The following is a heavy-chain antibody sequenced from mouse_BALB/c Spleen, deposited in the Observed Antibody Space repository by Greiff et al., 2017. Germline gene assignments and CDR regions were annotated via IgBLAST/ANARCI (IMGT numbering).Heavy chain of an antibody. D-gene: IGHD2-1*01. V-gene: IGHV6-6*02. CDR2: IRLKSNNYAT. CDR1: GFTFSNYW. Sequence: EVMLVESGGGLVQPGGSMKLSCVASGFTFSNYWMNWVRQSPEKGLEWVAEIRLKSNNYATHYAESVKGRFTISRDDSKSSVYLQMNNLRAEDTGIYYCTRPLYPGYAMDYWGQGTSVTVSS. J-gene: IGHJ4*01. CDR3: TRPLYPGYAMDY.